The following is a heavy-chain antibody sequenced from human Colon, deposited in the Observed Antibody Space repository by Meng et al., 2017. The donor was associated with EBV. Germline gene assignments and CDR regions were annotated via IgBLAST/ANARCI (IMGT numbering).Heavy chain of an antibody. Sequence: QVQRKGSGPGLVKPSETLSLTCTVSGDSVATGRYYCSWIRQPPGKGLEWIAYIYYIGGTNYNPSLKSRLTISLDTSKNQFSLSLRSVTAADTAVYYCARVSGRSFDPWGQGTLVTVSS. J-gene: IGHJ5*02. D-gene: IGHD3-10*01. V-gene: IGHV4-61*01. CDR1: GDSVATGRYY. CDR2: IYYIGGT. CDR3: ARVSGRSFDP.